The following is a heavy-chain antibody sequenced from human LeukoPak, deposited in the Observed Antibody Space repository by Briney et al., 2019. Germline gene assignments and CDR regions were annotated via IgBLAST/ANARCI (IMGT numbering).Heavy chain of an antibody. Sequence: GGSLRLSCAASGFTFSSYSMNWVRQAPGKGLEWVSSISSSSSYIYYVDSVKGRFTISRDNAKNSLYLQMNSLRAEDTAVYYCAKGGYQYDSSGHNYFDYWGQGTLVTASS. J-gene: IGHJ4*02. V-gene: IGHV3-21*01. CDR1: GFTFSSYS. CDR2: ISSSSSYI. D-gene: IGHD3-22*01. CDR3: AKGGYQYDSSGHNYFDY.